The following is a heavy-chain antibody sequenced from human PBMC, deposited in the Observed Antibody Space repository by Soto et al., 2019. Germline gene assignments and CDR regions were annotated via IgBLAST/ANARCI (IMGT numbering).Heavy chain of an antibody. J-gene: IGHJ6*02. D-gene: IGHD3-10*01. V-gene: IGHV2-70*01. Sequence: SGPTLVNPTQTLTLTCTFSGFSLSTSGMCVSWIRQPPGKALEWLALIDWGDDKYYSTSLKTRLTISKDTSKNQVVLTMTNMDPVDTATYYCARIRTYYYGSGIPKAYYYYGMDVWGQGTTVTVSS. CDR3: ARIRTYYYGSGIPKAYYYYGMDV. CDR1: GFSLSTSGMC. CDR2: IDWGDDK.